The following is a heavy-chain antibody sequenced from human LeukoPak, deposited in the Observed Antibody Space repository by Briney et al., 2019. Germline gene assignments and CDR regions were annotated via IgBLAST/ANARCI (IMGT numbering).Heavy chain of an antibody. CDR3: ATDLYDSSPDF. D-gene: IGHD3-22*01. V-gene: IGHV3-23*01. J-gene: IGHJ4*02. CDR1: GITFSSYT. Sequence: GGSLRLSCAASGITFSSYTMSWVRQAPGQGLEWVSAISPSGGGTYYADSVKGRFTISRDNSKDTLYLQMSSLRVDDTAVYYCATDLYDSSPDFWGQGTLVTVSS. CDR2: ISPSGGGT.